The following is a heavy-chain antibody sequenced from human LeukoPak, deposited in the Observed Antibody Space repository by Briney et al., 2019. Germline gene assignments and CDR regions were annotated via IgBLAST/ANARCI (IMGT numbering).Heavy chain of an antibody. CDR3: AREYCSGGSCYYYYYGMDV. D-gene: IGHD2-15*01. J-gene: IGHJ6*02. CDR2: MNPNSGNT. Sequence: ASAKVSCKASGYTFTSYDINWVRQATGQGLEWMGWMNPNSGNTGYAQKFQGRVTMTRNTSISTAYMELSSLRSEDTAVYYCAREYCSGGSCYYYYYGMDVWGQGTTVTVSS. CDR1: GYTFTSYD. V-gene: IGHV1-8*01.